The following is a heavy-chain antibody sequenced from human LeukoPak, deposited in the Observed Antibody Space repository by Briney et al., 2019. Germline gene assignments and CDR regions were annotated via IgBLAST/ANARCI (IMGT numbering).Heavy chain of an antibody. Sequence: PGGSLRLSCAASGFTFSSYAMHWVRQAPGKGLEWVAVISYDGSNKYYADSVMGRFTISRDNSKNTLYLQMNSLRAEDTAVYYCARGASGYDLDYWGQGTLVTVSS. CDR1: GFTFSSYA. J-gene: IGHJ4*02. D-gene: IGHD5-12*01. CDR3: ARGASGYDLDY. V-gene: IGHV3-30*04. CDR2: ISYDGSNK.